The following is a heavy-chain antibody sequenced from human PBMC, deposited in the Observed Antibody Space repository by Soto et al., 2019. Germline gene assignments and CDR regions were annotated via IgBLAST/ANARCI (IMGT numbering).Heavy chain of an antibody. Sequence: SLKISCKGSGYWFTSYCISWLRQMPGKGLEWMGRIDPSNSYTHYSPSFHGHVTISADNSISTAYLQWSNLRASDTAIYYCAFLDTSLDFDFWGQGTLVTVSS. CDR1: GYWFTSYC. V-gene: IGHV5-10-1*01. D-gene: IGHD3-3*02. J-gene: IGHJ4*02. CDR3: AFLDTSLDFDF. CDR2: IDPSNSYT.